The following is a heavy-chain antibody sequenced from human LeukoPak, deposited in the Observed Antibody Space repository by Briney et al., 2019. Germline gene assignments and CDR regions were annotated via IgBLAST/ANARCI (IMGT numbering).Heavy chain of an antibody. D-gene: IGHD1-26*01. V-gene: IGHV4-34*01. CDR1: GGSFSGYY. CDR2: INHSGST. CDR3: ARVDSGSYYVKLLDY. Sequence: SETLSLTCAVYGGSFSGYYWSWIRQPPGKGLEWIGEINHSGSTNYNPSLKSRVTISVDTSKNQFSLKLSSVTAADTAVYYCARVDSGSYYVKLLDYWGQGTLVTVSS. J-gene: IGHJ4*01.